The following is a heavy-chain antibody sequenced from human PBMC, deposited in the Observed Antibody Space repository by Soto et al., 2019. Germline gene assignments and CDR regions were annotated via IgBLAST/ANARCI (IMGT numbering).Heavy chain of an antibody. V-gene: IGHV3-49*03. CDR2: IRSKAYGGTT. Sequence: LRLSCTASGFTFGDYAMNWFRQAPGKGLEWVGFIRSKAYGGTTENAASVKGRFTISRDDSKSIAYLQMNSLKTEDTAVYYCTRDHRHLDYWGQGTLVTVSS. CDR1: GFTFGDYA. CDR3: TRDHRHLDY. J-gene: IGHJ4*02.